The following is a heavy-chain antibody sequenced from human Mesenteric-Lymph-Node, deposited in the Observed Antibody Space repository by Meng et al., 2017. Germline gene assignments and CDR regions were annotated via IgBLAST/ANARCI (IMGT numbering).Heavy chain of an antibody. J-gene: IGHJ1*01. V-gene: IGHV3-74*01. D-gene: IGHD1-26*01. CDR2: IHSDGSGT. CDR3: ARGSDSGSYYGSEYFQH. CDR1: GFTFSSYW. Sequence: GGSLRLSCAASGFTFSSYWMHWVRQGPGKGLVWVSRIHSDGSGTRYADSVKGRFTISRDNAKNTLYLQMNSLRAEDTAVYYCARGSDSGSYYGSEYFQHWGQGTLVTGAS.